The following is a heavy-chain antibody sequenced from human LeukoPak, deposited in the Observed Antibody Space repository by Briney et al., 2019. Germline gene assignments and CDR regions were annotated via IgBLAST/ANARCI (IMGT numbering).Heavy chain of an antibody. CDR3: ARPIYCTTTSCSYGLDH. D-gene: IGHD2-2*01. Sequence: GGSLRLSCAVSGFTFSSYAMHWVRQAPGKGLEWVAVMSYDRSNKYYADSVKGRFTVSRDNSKNTLYLQMNSLRDEDTAVYYCARPIYCTTTSCSYGLDHWGQGTLVTVSS. J-gene: IGHJ4*02. V-gene: IGHV3-30-3*01. CDR1: GFTFSSYA. CDR2: MSYDRSNK.